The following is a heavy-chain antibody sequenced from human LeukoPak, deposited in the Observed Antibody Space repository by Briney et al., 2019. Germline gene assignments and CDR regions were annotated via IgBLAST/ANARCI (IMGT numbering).Heavy chain of an antibody. V-gene: IGHV3-11*01. D-gene: IGHD5-24*01. CDR3: ATAGGYSYEGFDH. CDR2: ISGSGSNI. CDR1: GFTFSDYY. J-gene: IGHJ4*02. Sequence: PGGSLGLSCAASGFTFSDYYMTWIRQAPGKGLEWVSYISGSGSNIQYADSVRGRFAISRDNAKNSLYLQMNSLRAEDTAVYYCATAGGYSYEGFDHWGQGTLVTVSS.